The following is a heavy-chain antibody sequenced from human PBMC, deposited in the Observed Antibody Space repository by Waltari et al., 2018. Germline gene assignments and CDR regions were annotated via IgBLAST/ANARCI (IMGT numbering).Heavy chain of an antibody. V-gene: IGHV1-69*12. D-gene: IGHD3-16*01. Sequence: HVQLVQSGAEVKKPGSSVKVSCKASGGSFGGYGISWVRQAPGQGLEWMGVIIPMFGIPEYSQKFQDRLTITADESTNTAYMELNSLSSEDTAIYYCARHELGISQFYY. J-gene: IGHJ6*03. CDR2: IIPMFGIP. CDR1: GGSFGGYG. CDR3: ARHELGISQFYY.